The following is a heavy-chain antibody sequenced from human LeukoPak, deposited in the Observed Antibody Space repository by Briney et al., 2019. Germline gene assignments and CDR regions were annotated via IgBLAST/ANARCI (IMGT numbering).Heavy chain of an antibody. V-gene: IGHV1-8*01. CDR3: ATGRPNYDFWSGYYTGFSPVPY. Sequence: AASVKVSCKASGYTFTSYDINWVRPATGQGLEWMGWMNPNSGNTGYAQKFQGRVTMTRNTSISTAYMELSSLRSEDTAVYYCATGRPNYDFWSGYYTGFSPVPYWGQGTLVTVSS. CDR1: GYTFTSYD. J-gene: IGHJ4*02. CDR2: MNPNSGNT. D-gene: IGHD3-3*01.